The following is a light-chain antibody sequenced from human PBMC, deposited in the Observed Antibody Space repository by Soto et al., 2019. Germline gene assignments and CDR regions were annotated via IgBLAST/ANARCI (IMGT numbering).Light chain of an antibody. Sequence: DIQMTQSPSTLSASVGDRVTITCRASQSVSIWLAWYQQKPGKAPKVLIYKASTLKSGVPSRFSGSGSGTEFTLTITGLQPDDSATYYCKQYNSYWTFGPGTKVDI. CDR1: QSVSIW. J-gene: IGKJ1*01. CDR2: KAS. CDR3: KQYNSYWT. V-gene: IGKV1-5*03.